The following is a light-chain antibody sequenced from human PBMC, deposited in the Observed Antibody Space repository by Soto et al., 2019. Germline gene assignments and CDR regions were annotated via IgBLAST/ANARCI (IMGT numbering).Light chain of an antibody. CDR1: QSIMTW. CDR3: QQYKAYSPWT. V-gene: IGKV1-5*03. J-gene: IGKJ1*01. Sequence: DIQLTQSPSTLSASVGDRVTITCRASQSIMTWLAWYQQKPGKAPKLLIYKASDLDVGVPSRFSGSGSATEFTLTISSLQPDDVATYYCQQYKAYSPWTFGQGTKVEIK. CDR2: KAS.